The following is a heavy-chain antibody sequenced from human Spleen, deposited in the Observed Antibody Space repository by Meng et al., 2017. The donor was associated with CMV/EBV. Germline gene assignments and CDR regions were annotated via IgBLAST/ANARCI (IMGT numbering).Heavy chain of an antibody. V-gene: IGHV4-39*01. J-gene: IGHJ5*02. CDR1: GFTVSSNY. D-gene: IGHD1-26*01. CDR3: ARQGGSYFSHWFDP. Sequence: ESLKISCAASGFTVSSNYMSWVRQAPGKGLEWIGSIYYSGSTYYNPSLKSRVTISVDTSKNQFSLKLSPVTAADTAVYYCARQGGSYFSHWFDPWGQGTLVTVSS. CDR2: IYYSGST.